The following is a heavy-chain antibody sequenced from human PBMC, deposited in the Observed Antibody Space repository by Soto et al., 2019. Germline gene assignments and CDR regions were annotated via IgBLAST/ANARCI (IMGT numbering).Heavy chain of an antibody. V-gene: IGHV4-39*02. D-gene: IGHD6-19*01. CDR2: IDDSGKV. J-gene: IGHJ4*02. Sequence: LSLTCSVSGGSISGSPYHWGWIRQPPGKGLEWIGSIDDSGKVYYNPSLTGRATLFVDTSRNRFSLNLDSVTAADTAVYYCAIPPPIEVAGPDYWGQGTLVTVSS. CDR1: GGSISGSPYH. CDR3: AIPPPIEVAGPDY.